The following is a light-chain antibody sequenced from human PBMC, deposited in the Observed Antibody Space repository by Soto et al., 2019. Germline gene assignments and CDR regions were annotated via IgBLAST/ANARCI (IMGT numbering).Light chain of an antibody. V-gene: IGLV2-14*03. J-gene: IGLJ2*01. Sequence: QSALTQPASVSGSPGKSITISCSGTNNDIGGYNYVSWYPQHAGRAPKLLINDVSSRPSGISDRFSGSKSGNPASLTITGHPAEDEANYYCISDTINSTILFGGGTKLTVL. CDR1: NNDIGGYNY. CDR2: DVS. CDR3: ISDTINSTIL.